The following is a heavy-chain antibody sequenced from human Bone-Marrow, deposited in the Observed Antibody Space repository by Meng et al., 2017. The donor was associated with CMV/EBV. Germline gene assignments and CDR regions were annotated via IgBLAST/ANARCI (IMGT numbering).Heavy chain of an antibody. J-gene: IGHJ3*02. CDR3: ARDIGYCSSTSCYGGGFDAFDI. D-gene: IGHD2-2*03. V-gene: IGHV1-8*03. CDR2: MNPNSGNT. CDR1: GYTFTSYD. Sequence: ASVKVSCKASGYTFTSYDINWVRQATGQGLEWMGWMNPNSGNTGYAQKFQGRVTITTDESTSTAYMELSSLRSEDTAVYYCARDIGYCSSTSCYGGGFDAFDIWGQGTRVTVSS.